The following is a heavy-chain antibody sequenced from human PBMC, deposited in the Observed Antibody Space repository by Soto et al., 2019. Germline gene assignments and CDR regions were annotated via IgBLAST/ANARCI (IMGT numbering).Heavy chain of an antibody. J-gene: IGHJ5*02. CDR3: ARGVYYDIGFAP. V-gene: IGHV1-8*01. D-gene: IGHD3-9*01. CDR1: GYTFASCD. Sequence: APVKVSCKASGYTFASCDISWVRQATGQGLEWMGWMNPNSGNTGYAQKFQGRVTMTRNTSISTAYMELSSLRSEDTAVYYCARGVYYDIGFAPWGQGTLVTVSS. CDR2: MNPNSGNT.